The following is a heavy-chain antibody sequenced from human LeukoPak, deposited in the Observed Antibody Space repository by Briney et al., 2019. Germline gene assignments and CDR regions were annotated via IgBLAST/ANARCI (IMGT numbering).Heavy chain of an antibody. CDR3: ARGLSGMLDY. CDR1: GDSVSSNSAA. CDR2: TYYRSKWYT. Sequence: SQTLPLTCAISGDSVSSNSAAWNWIRQSPSRGLEWLGRTYYRSKWYTDSAVSVRSRMTVNPDTSQNQFSLQLNSVTPEDTAVYYCARGLSGMLDYWGQGTLVTVSS. D-gene: IGHD1-1*01. V-gene: IGHV6-1*01. J-gene: IGHJ4*02.